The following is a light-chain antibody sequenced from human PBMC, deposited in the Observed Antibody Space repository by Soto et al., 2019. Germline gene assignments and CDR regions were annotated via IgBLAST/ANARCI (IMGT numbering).Light chain of an antibody. Sequence: DIQMTQSPSTLSASVGDRVTITCRASQSISSWLAWYQQKPGKAPKLLIYDASSLESGVPSRFNSSGSGTEFTLTISSLQPDDFATYYCQQYNSYSTFGQGTKVEIK. J-gene: IGKJ1*01. V-gene: IGKV1-5*01. CDR3: QQYNSYST. CDR2: DAS. CDR1: QSISSW.